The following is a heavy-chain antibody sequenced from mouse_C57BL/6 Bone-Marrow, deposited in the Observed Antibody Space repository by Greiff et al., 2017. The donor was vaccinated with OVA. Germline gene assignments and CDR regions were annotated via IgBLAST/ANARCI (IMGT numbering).Heavy chain of an antibody. CDR1: GYTFTSYG. V-gene: IGHV1-81*01. D-gene: IGHD6-1*01. CDR3: ARGEDLPLCFDY. CDR2: IYPRSGNT. Sequence: QVQLQQSGAELARPGASVKLSCKASGYTFTSYGISWVKQSTGQGLEWIGEIYPRSGNTYYNEKFKGKATLTADKSSSTAYMELRSLTSEDSAVYFCARGEDLPLCFDYGGRGTAPTLSA. J-gene: IGHJ2*01.